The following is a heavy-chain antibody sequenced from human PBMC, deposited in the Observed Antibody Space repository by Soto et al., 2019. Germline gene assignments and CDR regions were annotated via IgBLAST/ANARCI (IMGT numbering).Heavy chain of an antibody. CDR1: SVSINSFTNHY. D-gene: IGHD3-10*01. J-gene: IGHJ6*02. CDR2: ISKSGFT. Sequence: QAQLQTSGPGLVKPSETLSLTCTVSSVSINSFTNHYCSWIRQPPGKGLEWVGYISKSGFTRYNPSLTSRVTLSVDTATNQFSLKLSSVTAADTALYFCATQGFGKLHGLVDVWCQGTTVTVSS. CDR3: ATQGFGKLHGLVDV. V-gene: IGHV4-59*08.